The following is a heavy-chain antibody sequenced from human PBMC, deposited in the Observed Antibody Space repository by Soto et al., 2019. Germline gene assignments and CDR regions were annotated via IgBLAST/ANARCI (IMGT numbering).Heavy chain of an antibody. Sequence: QVQLQQWGAGLLKPSETLSLTCAVYGGSFSGYYWSWIRQRPGKGLEWIGEINHSGSTNYNPSLKSRVTISVDTSKNQFSLKLSSVTAADTAVYYCARGPALGDWGQGTLVTVSS. CDR1: GGSFSGYY. CDR3: ARGPALGD. CDR2: INHSGST. V-gene: IGHV4-34*01. D-gene: IGHD2-2*01. J-gene: IGHJ4*02.